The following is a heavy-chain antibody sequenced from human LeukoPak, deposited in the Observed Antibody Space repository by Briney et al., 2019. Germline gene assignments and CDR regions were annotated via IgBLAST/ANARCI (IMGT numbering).Heavy chain of an antibody. CDR3: ARFESGQLVGEDWFDP. J-gene: IGHJ5*02. V-gene: IGHV4-59*01. CDR1: GGSISSYY. CDR2: IYYSGST. Sequence: SETLSLTCTVSGGSISSYYWSWIRQPPGKGLEWIGYIYYSGSTNYNPSLKSRVTISVDTSKNQFSLKLSSVTAADTAVYYCARFESGQLVGEDWFDPWGQGTLVTVSS. D-gene: IGHD6-6*01.